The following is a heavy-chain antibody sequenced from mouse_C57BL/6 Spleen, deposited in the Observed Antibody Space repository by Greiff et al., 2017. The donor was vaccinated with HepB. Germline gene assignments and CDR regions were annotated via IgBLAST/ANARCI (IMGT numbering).Heavy chain of an antibody. Sequence: QVQLKQPGAELVMPGASVKLSCKASGYTFTSYWMHWVKQRPGQGLEWIGEIDPSDSYTNYNQKFKGKSTLTVDKSSSTAYMQLSSLTSEDSAVYYCARSSGYRYYFDYWGQGTTLTVSS. CDR3: ARSSGYRYYFDY. D-gene: IGHD3-2*02. J-gene: IGHJ2*01. CDR2: IDPSDSYT. V-gene: IGHV1-69*01. CDR1: GYTFTSYW.